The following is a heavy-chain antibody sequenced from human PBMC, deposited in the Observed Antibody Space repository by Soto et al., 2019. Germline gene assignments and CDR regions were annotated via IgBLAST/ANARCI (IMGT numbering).Heavy chain of an antibody. Sequence: QVQLVESGGGVVQPGRSLRLSCAASGFTFSSYGMHWVRQAPGKGLEWVAVISYDGSNKYYADSVKGRFTISRDNSKNKLYLQMNSLRAEDTAVYYCAKDAARGYSYDVTLDYWGQGTLVTVSS. CDR3: AKDAARGYSYDVTLDY. J-gene: IGHJ4*02. CDR1: GFTFSSYG. D-gene: IGHD5-18*01. V-gene: IGHV3-30*18. CDR2: ISYDGSNK.